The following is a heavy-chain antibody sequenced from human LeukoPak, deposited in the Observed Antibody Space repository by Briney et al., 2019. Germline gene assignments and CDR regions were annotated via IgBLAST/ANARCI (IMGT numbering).Heavy chain of an antibody. CDR2: IYYSGGT. CDR1: GGSMSTYY. J-gene: IGHJ2*01. Sequence: PSETLSLTCTVSGGSMSTYYWSWIRQPPGKGLEWIGYIYYSGGTNHNPSLKSRVTISVDTSKNQFSLNLSSVTAADTAVYYCARPLLSGSWYFDIWGRGTLVTVSS. V-gene: IGHV4-59*08. CDR3: ARPLLSGSWYFDI. D-gene: IGHD3-10*01.